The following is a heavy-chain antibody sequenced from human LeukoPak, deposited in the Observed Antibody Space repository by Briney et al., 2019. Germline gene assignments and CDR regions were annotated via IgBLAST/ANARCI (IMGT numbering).Heavy chain of an antibody. Sequence: SETLSLTCTVSGGSISSYYWSWIRQPPGKGLEWIGYIYYSGSTNYNPSLKSRVTISVDTSKNQFSLKLSSVTAADTAVYYCARSHTPVRGSTSLFDPWGQGTLVTVSS. J-gene: IGHJ5*02. D-gene: IGHD2-2*01. CDR3: ARSHTPVRGSTSLFDP. V-gene: IGHV4-59*01. CDR1: GGSISSYY. CDR2: IYYSGST.